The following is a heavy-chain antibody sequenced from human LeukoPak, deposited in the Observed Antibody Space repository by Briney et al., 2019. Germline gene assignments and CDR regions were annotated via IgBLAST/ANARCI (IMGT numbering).Heavy chain of an antibody. J-gene: IGHJ6*03. CDR1: GGSISTYY. V-gene: IGHV4-59*01. CDR3: ARDVHYSTSSVYYYYYMDV. Sequence: SETLSLTCSVSGGSISTYYWSWIRQPPGKGLEWIGYVYYTGSTNYNPSLKSRVTISVDTSKNQFSLKPSSVTAADTAVYFCARDVHYSTSSVYYYYYMDVWGKGTTVTVSS. D-gene: IGHD6-6*01. CDR2: VYYTGST.